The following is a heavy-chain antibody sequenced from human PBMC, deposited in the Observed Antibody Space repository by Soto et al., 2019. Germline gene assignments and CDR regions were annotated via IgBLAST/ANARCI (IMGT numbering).Heavy chain of an antibody. CDR3: ARASGHFDY. Sequence: QVQLVESGGGVVQPGRSLRVSCAASGFAFSTYGMHWVRQAPGKGLEWVAVIWFDGSIKYYADSVKGRFTISRDNSKDTLFLQMDSLRDEDTAVYYCARASGHFDYWGQGTLVTVSS. CDR2: IWFDGSIK. D-gene: IGHD6-25*01. J-gene: IGHJ4*02. CDR1: GFAFSTYG. V-gene: IGHV3-33*01.